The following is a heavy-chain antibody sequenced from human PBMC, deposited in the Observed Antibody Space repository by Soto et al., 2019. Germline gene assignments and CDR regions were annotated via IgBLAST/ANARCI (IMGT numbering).Heavy chain of an antibody. CDR2: INTGNGNT. J-gene: IGHJ4*02. CDR1: GYTFTNYA. D-gene: IGHD5-12*01. CDR3: AREYSGYDWSFDY. Sequence: QVQLVQSGAEVKKPGASVKVSCKASGYTFTNYAMHWVRQAPGQRLEWMGWINTGNGNTKYSQKFQGRVTITRDTSASTAYMELSSLRSEDTAVYYCAREYSGYDWSFDYWGQGTLVTVSS. V-gene: IGHV1-3*04.